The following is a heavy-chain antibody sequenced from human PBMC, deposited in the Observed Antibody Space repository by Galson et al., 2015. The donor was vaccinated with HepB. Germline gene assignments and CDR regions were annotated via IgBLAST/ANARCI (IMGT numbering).Heavy chain of an antibody. CDR3: AKDVRPGDYYYYGMDV. D-gene: IGHD6-6*01. J-gene: IGHJ6*02. CDR2: ISGSGGIT. Sequence: SLRLSCAASGFTFSSYAMSWVRQAPGKGLEWVSAISGSGGITYYADSVKGRFTISRDNSKNTLYLQMNSLRAEDTAVYCCAKDVRPGDYYYYGMDVWGQGTTVTVSS. CDR1: GFTFSSYA. V-gene: IGHV3-23*01.